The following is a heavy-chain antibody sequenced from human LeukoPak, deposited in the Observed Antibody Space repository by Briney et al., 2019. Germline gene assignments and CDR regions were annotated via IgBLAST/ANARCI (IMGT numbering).Heavy chain of an antibody. Sequence: GGSLRLSCAASGFTFTTYAMTWVRQAPGKGLEWVSAISGSGGSTYYADSVKGRFTISRDNSKNTLYLQMNSLRAEDTAVYYCAKGPYCSGGSCFGGYYFDYWGQGTLVTVSS. CDR2: ISGSGGST. D-gene: IGHD2-15*01. CDR3: AKGPYCSGGSCFGGYYFDY. CDR1: GFTFTTYA. J-gene: IGHJ4*02. V-gene: IGHV3-23*01.